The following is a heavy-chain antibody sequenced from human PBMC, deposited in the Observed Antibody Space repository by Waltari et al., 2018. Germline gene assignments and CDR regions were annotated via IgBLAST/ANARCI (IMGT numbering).Heavy chain of an antibody. CDR1: GFTFSSYA. Sequence: QVQLVESGGGVVQPGRSLRLSCAASGFTFSSYAMHWVRQAPGKGLEWVAVISYDGSNKDYADSVKGRFTISRDNSKNTLYLQMNSLRAEDTAVYYCARSSGVVTAFDYWGQGTLVTVSS. CDR2: ISYDGSNK. CDR3: ARSSGVVTAFDY. D-gene: IGHD3-3*01. J-gene: IGHJ4*02. V-gene: IGHV3-30-3*01.